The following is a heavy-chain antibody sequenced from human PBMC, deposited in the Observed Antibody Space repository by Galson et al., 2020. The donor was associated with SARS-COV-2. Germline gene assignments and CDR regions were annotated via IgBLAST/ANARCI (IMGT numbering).Heavy chain of an antibody. Sequence: GESLKISCAATGFNFSSYALHWVRQAPGKGLEWVVVISYDGSNKYYAESVKGRFTISRDNSRNTRYLPMNSLRTEDTAVYYCSRSGTDRVGATYFDYGGGGTLVTV. CDR3: SRSGTDRVGATYFDY. CDR1: GFNFSSYA. V-gene: IGHV3-30*04. D-gene: IGHD1-26*01. CDR2: ISYDGSNK. J-gene: IGHJ4*02.